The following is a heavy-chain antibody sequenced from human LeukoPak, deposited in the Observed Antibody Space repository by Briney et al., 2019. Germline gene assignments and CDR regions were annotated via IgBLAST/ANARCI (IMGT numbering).Heavy chain of an antibody. CDR1: GFTFDDFG. Sequence: PGGSLRLSCAASGFTFDDFGMTWVRRVPGKGLEWVSGVNWSGAATAYVDSVKGRFTISRDNAKNSLYLQMNSLRAEDTAVYYCARDLRAVAYYFDYWGQGTLVTVSS. V-gene: IGHV3-20*04. J-gene: IGHJ4*02. CDR3: ARDLRAVAYYFDY. CDR2: VNWSGAAT.